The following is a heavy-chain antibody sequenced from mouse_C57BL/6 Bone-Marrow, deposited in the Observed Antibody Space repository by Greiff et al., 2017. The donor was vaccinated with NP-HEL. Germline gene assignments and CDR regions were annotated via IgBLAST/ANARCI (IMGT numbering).Heavy chain of an antibody. CDR2: ISNGGGST. V-gene: IGHV5-12*01. Sequence: EVKLMESGGGLVQPGGSLKLSCAASGFTFSDYYMYWVRQTPEKRLEWVAYISNGGGSTYYPDTVKGRFTISRDNAKNTLYLQMSRLKSEETAMYYCARQGHGNYYFDYWGQGTTLTVSS. J-gene: IGHJ2*01. D-gene: IGHD2-1*01. CDR3: ARQGHGNYYFDY. CDR1: GFTFSDYY.